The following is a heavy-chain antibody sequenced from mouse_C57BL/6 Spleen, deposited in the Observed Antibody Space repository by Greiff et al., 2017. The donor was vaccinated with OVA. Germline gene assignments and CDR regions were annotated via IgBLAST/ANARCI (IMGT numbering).Heavy chain of an antibody. V-gene: IGHV1-53*01. CDR3: ARFDGYYDVFDY. D-gene: IGHD2-3*01. CDR2: INPSNGGT. CDR1: GYTFTSYW. Sequence: QVQLQQSGTELVKPGASVKLSCKASGYTFTSYWMHWVKQRPGQGLEWIGNINPSNGGTSYNQKFKGKATLTVDTSSSTAYMELNSLTSEDSAVYYCARFDGYYDVFDYWGQGTTLTVSS. J-gene: IGHJ2*01.